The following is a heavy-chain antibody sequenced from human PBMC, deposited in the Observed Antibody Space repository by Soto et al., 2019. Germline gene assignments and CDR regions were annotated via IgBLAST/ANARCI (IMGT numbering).Heavy chain of an antibody. CDR3: ASQGYNSSSWYGPYYFAY. CDR1: GGSISSGGYY. V-gene: IGHV4-31*03. CDR2: IYYSGST. D-gene: IGHD6-13*01. Sequence: QVQLQESGPGLVKPSQTLSLTCTVSGGSISSGGYYWSWIRQHPGTLLECMGYIYYSGSTYYNPSVKSRVTISVDTSKNQFALKLRSVTAADTDVYYCASQGYNSSSWYGPYYFAYWGQGTLVTVSS. J-gene: IGHJ4*02.